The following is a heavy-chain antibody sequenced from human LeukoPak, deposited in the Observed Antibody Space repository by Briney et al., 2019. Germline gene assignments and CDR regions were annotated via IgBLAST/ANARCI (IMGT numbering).Heavy chain of an antibody. D-gene: IGHD6-19*01. Sequence: GASVKVSCKASGYTFTSYGISWVRQAPGQGLEWMGWISAYNGNTNYAQKLQGRVTMTTDTSTSTAYMELRSLRSDGTAVYYCAREGLAVADAYYYYGMDVWGQGTTVTVSS. J-gene: IGHJ6*02. CDR3: AREGLAVADAYYYYGMDV. CDR1: GYTFTSYG. CDR2: ISAYNGNT. V-gene: IGHV1-18*01.